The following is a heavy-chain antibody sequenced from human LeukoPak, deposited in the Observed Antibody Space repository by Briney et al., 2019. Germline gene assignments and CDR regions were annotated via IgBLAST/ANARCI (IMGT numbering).Heavy chain of an antibody. CDR1: GASVSDGNYY. J-gene: IGHJ4*02. D-gene: IGHD3-22*01. V-gene: IGHV4-61*01. CDR2: MFYSEST. Sequence: SETLSLTCSVSGASVSDGNYYWSWIRQPPGKGLEWIGYMFYSESTKYNPSLKSRVTISVDKSKNQFSLHMSSVTAADTAVYYCASSFYYDSRDYWGQGTLVTVSS. CDR3: ASSFYYDSRDY.